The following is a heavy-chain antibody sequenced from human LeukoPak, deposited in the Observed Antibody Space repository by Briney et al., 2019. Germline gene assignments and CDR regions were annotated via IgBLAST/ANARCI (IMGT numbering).Heavy chain of an antibody. V-gene: IGHV3-23*01. CDR3: ARRAGAYSHPYDY. Sequence: GGSLRLSCVVSGFTFSRYGMSWVRQAPGKGLEWVSGISASGDNTHYSDSVKGRFTISRDNSKNTLYLQMNSLRAEDTAVYYCARRAGAYSHPYDYWGQGTLVTVSS. CDR2: ISASGDNT. D-gene: IGHD4/OR15-4a*01. J-gene: IGHJ4*02. CDR1: GFTFSRYG.